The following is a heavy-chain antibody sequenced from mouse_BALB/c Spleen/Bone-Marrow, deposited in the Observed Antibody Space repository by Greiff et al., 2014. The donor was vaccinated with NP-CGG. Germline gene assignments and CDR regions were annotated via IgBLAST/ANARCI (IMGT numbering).Heavy chain of an antibody. CDR2: IWGGGGT. D-gene: IGHD2-3*01. V-gene: IGHV2-6-4*01. Sequence: QVQLQQSGPGLVAPSQNLSITCTVSGFSLSRYNIHWIRQPPGKGLEWLGMIWGGGGTDHNSALKSRLRISEDNSKSQIFLKINSLQIDDTAMYYCARKDGGYYVMDYWGQGTSVTVSS. CDR1: GFSLSRYN. CDR3: ARKDGGYYVMDY. J-gene: IGHJ4*01.